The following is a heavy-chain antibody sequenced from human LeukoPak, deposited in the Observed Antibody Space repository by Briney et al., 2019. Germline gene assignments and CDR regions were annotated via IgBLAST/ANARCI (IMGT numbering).Heavy chain of an antibody. J-gene: IGHJ3*02. CDR1: GYTFTGYY. CDR2: INPNSGGT. V-gene: IGHV1-2*04. CDR3: ARANHYSGSSGGAFDT. Sequence: ASVKVSCKASGYTFTGYYMHWVRQAPGQGLEWMGWINPNSGGTNYAQKFQGWVTMTRDTSISTAYMELSRLRSDDTAVYYCARANHYSGSSGGAFDTWGQGTMVTVSS. D-gene: IGHD1-26*01.